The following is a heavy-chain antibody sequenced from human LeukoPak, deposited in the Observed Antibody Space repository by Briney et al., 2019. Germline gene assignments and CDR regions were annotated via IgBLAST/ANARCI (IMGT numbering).Heavy chain of an antibody. CDR3: ARDCWGIKVMDGFDN. CDR1: GFTFSTYY. CDR2: IKQGGSEK. J-gene: IGHJ4*02. V-gene: IGHV3-7*01. Sequence: GGSLRLSCAASGFTFSTYYTSWVRQAPGKGLEGVANIKQGGSEKKYVDSVKGRFTISRDNAKNSLYLQMNSLRVEDTALYYCARDCWGIKVMDGFDNWGQGTLVTVSS. D-gene: IGHD2-8*01.